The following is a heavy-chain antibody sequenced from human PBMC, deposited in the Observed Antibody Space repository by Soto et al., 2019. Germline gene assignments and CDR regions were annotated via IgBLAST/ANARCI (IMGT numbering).Heavy chain of an antibody. V-gene: IGHV4-30-2*01. CDR3: ARGPIFGVVIVGWFDP. CDR1: GGSISSGGYS. CDR2: IYHSGST. D-gene: IGHD3-3*01. J-gene: IGHJ5*02. Sequence: QLQLQESGSGLVKPSQTLSLTCAVSGGSISSGGYSWSWIRQPPGKDLEWIGYIYHSGSTYYNPSLKSRVTISVDRSKNQFSLKLSSVTAADTAVYYCARGPIFGVVIVGWFDPWGQGTLVTVSS.